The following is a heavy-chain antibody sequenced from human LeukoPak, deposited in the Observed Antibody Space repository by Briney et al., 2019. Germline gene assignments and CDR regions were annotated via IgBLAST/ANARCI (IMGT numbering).Heavy chain of an antibody. CDR1: GFTFSDYA. D-gene: IGHD2-15*01. J-gene: IGHJ4*02. CDR2: ISNNGGTT. CDR3: ARDQKDIGGYEFDL. Sequence: PGGSLRLSCATSGFTFSDYAMTWVRQAPGKGLEWVSLISNNGGTTYYGDSVKGRFTISRDNSKNTLSLQMNSLRAEDTALYYCARDQKDIGGYEFDLWGQGTLVTVSS. V-gene: IGHV3-23*01.